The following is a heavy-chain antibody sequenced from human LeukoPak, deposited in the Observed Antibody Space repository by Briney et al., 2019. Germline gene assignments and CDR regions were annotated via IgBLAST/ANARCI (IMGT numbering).Heavy chain of an antibody. CDR3: ARGGIMALAGGLDF. Sequence: SETLSLTCTVSGGSISSYSWSWIRQPPGKGLECIAYMYYSGSTNFNPSLKSRVTISVDTSKNQFSLKLSSVTAADTAVYYCARGGIMALAGGLDFWGQGTLVTVSS. J-gene: IGHJ4*02. V-gene: IGHV4-59*01. CDR1: GGSISSYS. D-gene: IGHD6-19*01. CDR2: MYYSGST.